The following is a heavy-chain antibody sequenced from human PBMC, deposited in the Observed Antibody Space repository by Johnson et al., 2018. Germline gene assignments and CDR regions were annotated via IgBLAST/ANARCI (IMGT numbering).Heavy chain of an antibody. D-gene: IGHD6-13*01. CDR2: INPSGGST. V-gene: IGHV1-46*01. J-gene: IGHJ6*02. Sequence: QVQLVQSGAEVKKPGASVKVSCKASGYTFTSYHVHWVRQAPGQGLEWMGIINPSGGSTTYSQKFPGRVTGTRDTSTSTVYMEVNSLRSEDTAVYYCARASHSNNWYHYGLDVWGQGTTVTVSS. CDR3: ARASHSNNWYHYGLDV. CDR1: GYTFTSYH.